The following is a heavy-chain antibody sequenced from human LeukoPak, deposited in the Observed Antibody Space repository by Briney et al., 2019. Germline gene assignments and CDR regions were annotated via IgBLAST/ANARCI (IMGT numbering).Heavy chain of an antibody. CDR2: ISYDGNNR. J-gene: IGHJ5*02. CDR1: GFTFGSYA. Sequence: GGSLRLSCAASGFTFGSYAMHWVRQAPGKGLEWVAVISYDGNNRYYADSVKGRVTISRENSKNTLYLKMTSLRAADTAVFYCAASIPPASWGQRAPVTVSS. D-gene: IGHD2-21*01. CDR3: AASIPPAS. V-gene: IGHV3-30*04.